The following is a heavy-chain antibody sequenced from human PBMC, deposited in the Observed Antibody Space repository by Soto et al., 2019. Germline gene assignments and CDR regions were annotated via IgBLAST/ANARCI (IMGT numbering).Heavy chain of an antibody. D-gene: IGHD1-26*01. CDR1: ALTFNNAR. CDR2: IDGGKP. V-gene: IGHV3-15*01. Sequence: GRCRRLSWVAAALTFNNARMSWVRQAQGKGLDWVGRIDGGKPDLAVPVEGRFTFSRDDSRNTLFLQMNRLKPEDTGVYYCTSNAAANVGTLSYWGQGTLVTVSS. CDR3: TSNAAANVGTLSY. J-gene: IGHJ4*02.